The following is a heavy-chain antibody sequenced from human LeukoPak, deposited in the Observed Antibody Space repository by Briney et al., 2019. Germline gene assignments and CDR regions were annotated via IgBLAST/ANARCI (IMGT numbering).Heavy chain of an antibody. CDR3: ARGCSGGSCYYFDY. CDR1: GFTFSDYY. J-gene: IGHJ4*02. D-gene: IGHD2-15*01. CDR2: ISSSNSYT. V-gene: IGHV3-11*05. Sequence: GGSLRLSCAASGFTFSDYYMSWIRQAPGKGLEWVSYISSSNSYTNYADSVKGRFTISRDNAKNSLYLQMNSLRAEDTAVYYCARGCSGGSCYYFDYWGQGTLVTVSS.